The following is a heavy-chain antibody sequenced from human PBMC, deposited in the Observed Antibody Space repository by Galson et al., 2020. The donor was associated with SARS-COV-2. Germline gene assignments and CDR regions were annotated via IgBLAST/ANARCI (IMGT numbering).Heavy chain of an antibody. V-gene: IGHV4-59*01. Sequence: ASESLSFTCTVSGGSISSYYWRWIRQPPGKGLEWIAYIYYSGSTNYNPSLKSRVTISVDTSNNHFSLQLSYVTAADTTVYYCARGFDYWGQGTLVTVS. CDR1: GGSISSYY. CDR2: IYYSGST. J-gene: IGHJ4*02. CDR3: ARGFDY.